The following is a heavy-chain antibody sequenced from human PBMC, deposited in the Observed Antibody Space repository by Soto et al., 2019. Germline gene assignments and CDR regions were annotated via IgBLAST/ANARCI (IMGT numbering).Heavy chain of an antibody. V-gene: IGHV4-34*01. J-gene: IGHJ4*02. CDR3: ARDGGYSYGYGRRIYYFDY. Sequence: QVQLQQWGAGLLKPSETLSLICAVYGGSFSGYYWSWIRQPPGKGLEWIGEINHSGSTNYNPSLKSRVTISVDTSKNQFSLKLSSVTAADTAVYYCARDGGYSYGYGRRIYYFDYWGQGTLVTVSS. CDR2: INHSGST. CDR1: GGSFSGYY. D-gene: IGHD5-18*01.